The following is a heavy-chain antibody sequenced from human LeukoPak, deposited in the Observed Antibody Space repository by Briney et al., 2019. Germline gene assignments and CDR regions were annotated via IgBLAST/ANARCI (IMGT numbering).Heavy chain of an antibody. CDR2: IYYSGTT. CDR1: GGSFSYYY. J-gene: IGHJ6*02. D-gene: IGHD4-17*01. Sequence: SETLSLTCTVSGGSFSYYYWSWLRQSPGKGLVWIGYIYYSGTTNYNPSLKSRVTISVDTSKNQFSLQLRSVTAADTAVYYCAREDPQTTVPEGMDVWGQGTTVTVSS. V-gene: IGHV4-59*01. CDR3: AREDPQTTVPEGMDV.